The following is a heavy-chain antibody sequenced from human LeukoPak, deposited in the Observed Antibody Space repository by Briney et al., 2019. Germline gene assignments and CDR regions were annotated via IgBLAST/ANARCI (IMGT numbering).Heavy chain of an antibody. D-gene: IGHD5-18*01. CDR3: ARDYAPTRGYSYGPFDY. CDR2: IYTSGST. CDR1: GGSISSYY. Sequence: SETLSLTCTVSGGSISSYYWSWIRQPAGKGLEWIGRIYTSGSTNYNPSLKSRVTISVDTSKNQFSLKLSSVTAADTAVYYCARDYAPTRGYSYGPFDYWGQGTLVTVSS. J-gene: IGHJ4*02. V-gene: IGHV4-4*07.